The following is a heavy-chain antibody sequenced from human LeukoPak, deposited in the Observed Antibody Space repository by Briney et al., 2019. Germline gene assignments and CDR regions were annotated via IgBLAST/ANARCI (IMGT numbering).Heavy chain of an antibody. CDR2: FDPEDGET. CDR3: ATEYNWNDSPGTFDY. D-gene: IGHD1-1*01. Sequence: ASVKVSCKVSGYTLTELSMHWVRQAPGKGLEWMGGFDPEDGETIYAQKFQGRVTMTEDTSTDTAYMELSSLRSEDTAEYYCATEYNWNDSPGTFDYWGQGTLVTVSS. V-gene: IGHV1-24*01. J-gene: IGHJ4*02. CDR1: GYTLTELS.